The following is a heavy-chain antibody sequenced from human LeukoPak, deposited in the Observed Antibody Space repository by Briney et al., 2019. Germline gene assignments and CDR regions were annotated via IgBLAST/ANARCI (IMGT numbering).Heavy chain of an antibody. D-gene: IGHD7-27*01. J-gene: IGHJ4*02. Sequence: GGSLRLSCAASGFTFSSYRMYWVRQAPGKGLVWVSRINSDGSSTTYADSVKGRFTISRDNAKNTLYLQMSSLRVEDTAIYYCARDYVWGSSESDYWGQGTLVTVSS. V-gene: IGHV3-74*03. CDR2: INSDGSST. CDR1: GFTFSSYR. CDR3: ARDYVWGSSESDY.